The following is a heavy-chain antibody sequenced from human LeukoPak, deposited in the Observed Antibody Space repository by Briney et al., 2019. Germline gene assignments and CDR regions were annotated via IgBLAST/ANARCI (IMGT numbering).Heavy chain of an antibody. V-gene: IGHV3-21*01. D-gene: IGHD3-3*01. J-gene: IGHJ4*02. Sequence: PGGSLRLSCAASGFTFSSYSINWVRQAPGKGLEWVSSISSSSSYIYYADSVKGRFTISRDNAKNSLYLQMNSLRAEDTAVYYCARDPRPDFWSGYSPHDYWGQGTLVTVSS. CDR3: ARDPRPDFWSGYSPHDY. CDR1: GFTFSSYS. CDR2: ISSSSSYI.